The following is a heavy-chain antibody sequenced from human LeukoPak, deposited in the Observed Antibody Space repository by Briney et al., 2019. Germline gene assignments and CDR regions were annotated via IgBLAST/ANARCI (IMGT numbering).Heavy chain of an antibody. CDR1: GFPFSSYS. CDR3: ARGDSSGWYYFGD. V-gene: IGHV3-21*01. J-gene: IGHJ4*02. D-gene: IGHD6-19*01. CDR2: ISSSSSYI. Sequence: GGALRPSFAASGFPFSSYSMNWVRPAPGKGLEWVSSISSSSSYIYYTDSVKGRFTISRDNAKNSLYLQMNSLRAEDTAVYYCARGDSSGWYYFGDWGQGTLVTVSS.